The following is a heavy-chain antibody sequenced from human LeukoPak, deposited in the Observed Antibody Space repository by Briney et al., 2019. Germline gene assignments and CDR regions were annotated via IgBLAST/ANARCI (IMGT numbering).Heavy chain of an antibody. J-gene: IGHJ4*02. Sequence: GGSLRLSCAASGFTFSSYSMNWVRQAPGKGLEWVSSISGSSSYIYYADSVKGRFTISRDNAKNSLYLQMNSLRAEDTAVYYCASGLVGATDYWGQGTLVTVSS. CDR3: ASGLVGATDY. D-gene: IGHD1-26*01. CDR2: ISGSSSYI. CDR1: GFTFSSYS. V-gene: IGHV3-21*06.